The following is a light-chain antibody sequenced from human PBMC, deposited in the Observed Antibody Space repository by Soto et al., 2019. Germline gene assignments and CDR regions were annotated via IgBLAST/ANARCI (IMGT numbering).Light chain of an antibody. J-gene: IGKJ2*01. Sequence: IQMTQSPSSVSASVVDRVTITCRASQVISSWLAWYQQKPGKAPNLLIYAASSLQSWVPSRFPGSGSGTDFTLTISSLQPEDFAPYYCQQANSFPYTFGQGTKLEIK. CDR2: AAS. CDR3: QQANSFPYT. V-gene: IGKV1-12*01. CDR1: QVISSW.